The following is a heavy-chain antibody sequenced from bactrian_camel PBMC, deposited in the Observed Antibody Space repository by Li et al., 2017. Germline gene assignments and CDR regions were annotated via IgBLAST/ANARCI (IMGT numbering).Heavy chain of an antibody. J-gene: IGHJ6*01. CDR3: AANNPGLFGN. Sequence: HVQLVESGGGSVQAGTSLMLSCRVSGYSYLNKCLAWFRQAPGKEREGVATICSGVGSTYYADSVKGRFAISQDNAKNTVYLQMNSLKPEDTAMYYCAANNPGLFGNWGQGTQVTVS. D-gene: IGHD3*01. V-gene: IGHV3S60*01. CDR2: ICSGVGST. CDR1: GYSYLNKC.